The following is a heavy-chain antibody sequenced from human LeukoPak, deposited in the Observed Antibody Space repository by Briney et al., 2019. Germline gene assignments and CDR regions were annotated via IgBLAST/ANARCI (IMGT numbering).Heavy chain of an antibody. Sequence: ASVKVSCTASGYTLTDCYIHWVRQVTGQGLAWMGWVDPNSEGTNYAQKFQGRVTMTRDTSISTAYMELSRLRSDDTAVYYCARVRFYYYGMDVGGQGTTVTVSS. J-gene: IGHJ6*02. CDR1: GYTLTDCY. CDR2: VDPNSEGT. V-gene: IGHV1-2*02. CDR3: ARVRFYYYGMDV. D-gene: IGHD3-3*01.